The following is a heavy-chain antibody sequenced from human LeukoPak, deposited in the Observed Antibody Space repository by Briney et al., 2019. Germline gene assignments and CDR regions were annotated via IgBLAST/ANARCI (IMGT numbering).Heavy chain of an antibody. Sequence: GGSVWVSCMASVYTSTGDYMRCVRQAPGQGVEWMGWIILTSGAPNSATKCRGRVTMTRDTSISTAYMELSRLRSDDTAVYYCARDPIKTAGPRYIVLMVYAALGGFDYWGQGTLVTVSS. V-gene: IGHV1-2*02. CDR3: ARDPIKTAGPRYIVLMVYAALGGFDY. CDR1: VYTSTGDY. CDR2: IILTSGAP. D-gene: IGHD2-8*01. J-gene: IGHJ4*02.